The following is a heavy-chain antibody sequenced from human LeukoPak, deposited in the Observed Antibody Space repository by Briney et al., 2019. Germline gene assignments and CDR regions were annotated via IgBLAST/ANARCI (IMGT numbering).Heavy chain of an antibody. V-gene: IGHV3-48*04. CDR3: ARALEGVPAAIDY. CDR1: GFTFSSYS. CDR2: ISSSSSTI. J-gene: IGHJ4*02. Sequence: GGSLRLSCAASGFTFSSYSMNWVRQAPGKGLEWVSYISSSSSTIYYADSEKGRFTISRDNAKNSLYLQMNSLRAEDTAVYYCARALEGVPAAIDYWGQGTLVTVSS. D-gene: IGHD2-2*02.